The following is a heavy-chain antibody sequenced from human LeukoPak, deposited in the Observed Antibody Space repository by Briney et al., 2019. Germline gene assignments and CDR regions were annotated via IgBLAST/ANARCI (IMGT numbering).Heavy chain of an antibody. D-gene: IGHD3-16*02. V-gene: IGHV3-30*03. J-gene: IGHJ4*02. Sequence: GTSLRLSCAASGFSFNSYGIHWVRQAPGKGLEWVAVISYNGKNKFYADAVKGRFTISRDNSKSTVYLQMNSLRAEDTAVYYCARFAEVWGSYRRFDYWGQGTLVTVSS. CDR2: ISYNGKNK. CDR3: ARFAEVWGSYRRFDY. CDR1: GFSFNSYG.